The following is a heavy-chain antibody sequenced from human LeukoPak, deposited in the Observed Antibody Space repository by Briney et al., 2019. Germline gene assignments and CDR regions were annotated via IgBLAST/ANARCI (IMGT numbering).Heavy chain of an antibody. D-gene: IGHD6-6*01. CDR1: GYTFTSYD. V-gene: IGHV1-8*03. Sequence: ASVKVSCKASGYTFTSYDINWVRQATGQGLEWMGWMNPNSGNTGYAQKFQGRVTITRNTSISTAYMELSSLRSEDTAVYYCARGGRRAARPYYYYYYMDVWGKGTTVTVSS. J-gene: IGHJ6*03. CDR2: MNPNSGNT. CDR3: ARGGRRAARPYYYYYYMDV.